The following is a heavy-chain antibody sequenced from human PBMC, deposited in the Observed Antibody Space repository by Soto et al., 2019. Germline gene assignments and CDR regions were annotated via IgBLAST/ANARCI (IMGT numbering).Heavy chain of an antibody. V-gene: IGHV4-39*01. D-gene: IGHD1-26*01. J-gene: IGHJ6*02. CDR1: GGSISSSSYY. CDR2: IHYSGST. CDR3: AGEQPKPDYYSGMDV. Sequence: QLQLQESGPGLVKPSETLSLTCTVSGGSISSSSYYWGWIRQPPGKGLEWIGSIHYSGSTYYNPSLKSRVTISVDQSKNQFSLKLSSVTAADTAVDYCAGEQPKPDYYSGMDVWGQGTTVTVSS.